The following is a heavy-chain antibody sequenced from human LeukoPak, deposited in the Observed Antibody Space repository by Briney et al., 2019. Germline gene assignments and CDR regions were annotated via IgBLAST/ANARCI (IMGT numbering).Heavy chain of an antibody. V-gene: IGHV4-59*08. CDR1: GGSFSGYY. CDR3: ARHLTSRGNDY. Sequence: SETLSLTCAVYGGSFSGYYWSWIRQPPGKGLEWIGYIYYSGSTNYNPSLKSRVTISVDTSKNQFSLKLSSVTAADTAVYYCARHLTSRGNDYWGQGTLVTVSS. CDR2: IYYSGST. J-gene: IGHJ4*02. D-gene: IGHD3-10*01.